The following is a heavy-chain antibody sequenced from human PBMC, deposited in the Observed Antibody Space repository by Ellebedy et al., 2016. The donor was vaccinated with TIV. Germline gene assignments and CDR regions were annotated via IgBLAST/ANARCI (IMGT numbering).Heavy chain of an antibody. CDR2: ISGDTHYI. D-gene: IGHD4-17*01. V-gene: IGHV3-21*01. CDR3: ARDEATGTWYPYRFDP. J-gene: IGHJ5*02. Sequence: GGSLRLXXAASGFIFSSYSMNWVRQAPGTGLEWVSSISGDTHYIYYADSVKGRFTISRDNAKNSLYLQMNSLRVEDTAVYYCARDEATGTWYPYRFDPWGQGTLVTVSS. CDR1: GFIFSSYS.